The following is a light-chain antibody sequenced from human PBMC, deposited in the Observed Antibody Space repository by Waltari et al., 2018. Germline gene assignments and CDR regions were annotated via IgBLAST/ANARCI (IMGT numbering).Light chain of an antibody. CDR1: QSVLYSSNNKNY. Sequence: DIVMTQSPDSLAVSLGERATINCESSQSVLYSSNNKNYLAWYQQTPGQPPKVLIYCASTRESVVPDRVSGSGSGTDFTLTISSLQAEDVAVYYCQQYYSTPLTFGGGTKVEIK. J-gene: IGKJ4*01. V-gene: IGKV4-1*01. CDR2: CAS. CDR3: QQYYSTPLT.